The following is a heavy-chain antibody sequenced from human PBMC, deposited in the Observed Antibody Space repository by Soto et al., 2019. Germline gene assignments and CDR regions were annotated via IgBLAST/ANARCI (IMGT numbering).Heavy chain of an antibody. CDR2: FDPEDGET. Sequence: ASVKVSCKVSGYTLTELSMHWVRQAPGRGLEWMGGFDPEDGETIYAQKFQGRVTMTEDTSTDTVYMDLSSLRSEDTAVYYCARHLAGNRDYWGQGTLVTVSS. J-gene: IGHJ4*02. CDR3: ARHLAGNRDY. CDR1: GYTLTELS. D-gene: IGHD3-3*02. V-gene: IGHV1-24*01.